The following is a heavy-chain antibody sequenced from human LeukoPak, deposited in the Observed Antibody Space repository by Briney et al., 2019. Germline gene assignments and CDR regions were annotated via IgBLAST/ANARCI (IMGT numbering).Heavy chain of an antibody. D-gene: IGHD5-12*01. CDR1: GGTFSSYA. J-gene: IGHJ4*02. CDR3: ARKDIVATITPFDY. Sequence: SVKVSCKASGGTFSSYAISWVRQAPGQGLEWMGGIIPIFGTANYAQEFQGRVTITADESTSTAYMELSSLRSEDTAVYYCARKDIVATITPFDYWGQGTLVTVSS. CDR2: IIPIFGTA. V-gene: IGHV1-69*13.